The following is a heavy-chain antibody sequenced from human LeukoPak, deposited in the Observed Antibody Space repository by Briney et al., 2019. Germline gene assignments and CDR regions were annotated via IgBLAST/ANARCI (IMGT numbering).Heavy chain of an antibody. V-gene: IGHV3-23*01. D-gene: IGHD6-13*01. J-gene: IGHJ5*02. Sequence: PGGSLRLSCAASGFTFSSYAMSWVRQAPGKGLEWVSAISGSGGSTYYADSVKGRFTISRDNSKNTLYLQMNSLRAEDTAVYYCAKDVSSSSWYGWFDPWGQGTLVTVSS. CDR1: GFTFSSYA. CDR3: AKDVSSSSWYGWFDP. CDR2: ISGSGGST.